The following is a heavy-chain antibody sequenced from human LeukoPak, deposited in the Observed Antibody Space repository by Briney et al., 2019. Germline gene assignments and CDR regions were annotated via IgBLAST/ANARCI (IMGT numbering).Heavy chain of an antibody. J-gene: IGHJ3*02. V-gene: IGHV1-24*01. CDR3: ATSSCSSTSCRSDDAFDI. CDR1: GYTLTELS. CDR2: FDPEDGET. D-gene: IGHD2-2*01. Sequence: ASVKVSCKLSGYTLTELSMHWVRQAPGKGREWMGGFDPEDGETIYAQKLQGRVTMTEDTSTDTAYMELSSLRSEDTAVYYCATSSCSSTSCRSDDAFDIWGQGTMVTVSS.